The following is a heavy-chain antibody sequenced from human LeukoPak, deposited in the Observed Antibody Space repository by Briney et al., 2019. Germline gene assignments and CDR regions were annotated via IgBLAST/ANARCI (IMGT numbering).Heavy chain of an antibody. D-gene: IGHD3-22*01. CDR3: ARGDHYYDSSAFIDY. CDR1: GFTFNFYA. Sequence: SGGSLRLSCAASGFTFNFYAMHWVRQAPGKGLEWVAVMSYDGSKKYYTDSVKGRFTISRDNSKNTLYVLINDLRPEDTAVYYCARGDHYYDSSAFIDYWGHGTLVTVSS. V-gene: IGHV3-30*04. CDR2: MSYDGSKK. J-gene: IGHJ4*01.